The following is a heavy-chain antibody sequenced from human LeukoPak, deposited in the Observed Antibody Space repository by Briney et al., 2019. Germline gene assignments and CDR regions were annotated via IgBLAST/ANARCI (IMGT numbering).Heavy chain of an antibody. CDR2: MYHSGST. Sequence: KPSETLSLTCTVSGYSISSGHYWGWLRDPPRKLLGWVGSMYHSGSTYYNPPLKSRVTISEDTSKNQFSLQLCSVTAADTAVYYCARVSSVWIKDYYDYMDVWGKGTTVTV. CDR3: ARVSSVWIKDYYDYMDV. D-gene: IGHD5-12*01. V-gene: IGHV4-38-2*02. CDR1: GYSISSGHY. J-gene: IGHJ6*03.